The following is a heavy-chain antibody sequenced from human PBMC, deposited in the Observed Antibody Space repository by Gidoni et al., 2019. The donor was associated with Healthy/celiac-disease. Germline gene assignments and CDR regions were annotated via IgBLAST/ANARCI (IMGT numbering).Heavy chain of an antibody. CDR3: ASIGINSSGYYFGGAFDI. D-gene: IGHD3-22*01. J-gene: IGHJ3*02. Sequence: QVQLVASGGGVVQPGRSLRLSCAASGFTFSRYGMHWVRQAPGKGLELVAVISYDGSNKYYADSVKGRFTISRDNSKNTLYLQMNSLRAEDTAVYYCASIGINSSGYYFGGAFDIWGQGTMVTVSS. V-gene: IGHV3-30*03. CDR2: ISYDGSNK. CDR1: GFTFSRYG.